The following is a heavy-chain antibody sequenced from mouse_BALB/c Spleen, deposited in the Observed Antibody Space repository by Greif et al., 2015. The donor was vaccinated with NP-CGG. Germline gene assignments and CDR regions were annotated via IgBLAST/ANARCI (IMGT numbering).Heavy chain of an antibody. CDR1: GFAFSSYD. CDR3: ARHYYGSSYSY. V-gene: IGHV5-12-1*01. CDR2: ISSGGGST. Sequence: EVMLVESGGGLVKPGGSLTLSCAASGFAFSSYDMSWVRQTPAKRLEWVAYISSGGGSTYYPDTVKGRFTISRDNAKNPLYRQMSRLKSEDTAMYYCARHYYGSSYSYWGQGTTLTVSS. D-gene: IGHD1-1*01. J-gene: IGHJ2*01.